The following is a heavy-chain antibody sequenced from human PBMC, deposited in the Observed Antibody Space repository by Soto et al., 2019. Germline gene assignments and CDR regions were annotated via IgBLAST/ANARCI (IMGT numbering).Heavy chain of an antibody. CDR1: GGPISSSNYY. V-gene: IGHV4-30-4*01. CDR3: ARDRLPIWGGMDV. J-gene: IGHJ6*02. Sequence: QVQLQESGPGLVKPSQSLSLTCSVSGGPISSSNYYWSWIRQPPGKGLEYIGYIYYSGSTYYNPSLKSRVTISVDTSKNQFSLRLTSVTAADTAVYFCARDRLPIWGGMDVWGQGTTVIVSS. CDR2: IYYSGST. D-gene: IGHD5-18*01.